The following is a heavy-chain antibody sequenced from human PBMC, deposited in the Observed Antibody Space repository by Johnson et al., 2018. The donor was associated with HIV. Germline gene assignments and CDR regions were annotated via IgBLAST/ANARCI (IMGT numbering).Heavy chain of an antibody. Sequence: EVQLVESGGGLVQPGGSLRLSCAASGVTVSNNYMIWVRQAPGKGLEWVSVIYSGGSTYQADSVKGRFTISRDNSKNTLYLQMNSLRAEDTAVYYCASRPGGDFCSGGSCRPNPYDGFDIWGQGTKVTVSS. CDR3: ASRPGGDFCSGGSCRPNPYDGFDI. CDR1: GVTVSNNY. D-gene: IGHD2-15*01. J-gene: IGHJ3*02. V-gene: IGHV3-66*01. CDR2: IYSGGST.